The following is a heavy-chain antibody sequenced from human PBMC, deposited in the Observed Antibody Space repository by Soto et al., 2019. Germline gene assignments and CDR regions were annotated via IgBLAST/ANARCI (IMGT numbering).Heavy chain of an antibody. D-gene: IGHD5-12*01. CDR2: IYPGDSDT. J-gene: IGHJ3*02. CDR3: ASLARSGYWPDAFDI. V-gene: IGHV5-51*01. Sequence: SLKISCKGSGYSFTSYWIGWVRQMPGKGLEWMGIIYPGDSDTRYSPSFQGQVTISADKSISTAYLQWSSLKASDTAMYYCASLARSGYWPDAFDIWGQGTMVTVSS. CDR1: GYSFTSYW.